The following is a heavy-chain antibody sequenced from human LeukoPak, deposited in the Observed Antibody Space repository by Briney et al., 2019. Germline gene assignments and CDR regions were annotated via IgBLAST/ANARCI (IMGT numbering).Heavy chain of an antibody. V-gene: IGHV4-39*07. D-gene: IGHD6-13*01. CDR3: ARFIAAAFVPDNWFDP. Sequence: SETLSLTCTVSGGSISSSSYYWGWIRQPPGKGLEGIGSIYYSGSTYYNPSLKSRVTISVDTSKNQFSLKLSSVTAADTAVYYCARFIAAAFVPDNWFDPWGQGTLVTVSS. J-gene: IGHJ5*02. CDR2: IYYSGST. CDR1: GGSISSSSYY.